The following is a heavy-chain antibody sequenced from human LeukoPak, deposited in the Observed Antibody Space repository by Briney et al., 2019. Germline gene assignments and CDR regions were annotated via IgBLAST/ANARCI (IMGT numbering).Heavy chain of an antibody. CDR3: ARDGLPPSMVRGVIMYYYYYGMDV. J-gene: IGHJ6*04. D-gene: IGHD3-10*01. CDR1: GFTFSSSS. Sequence: PGPCLTLSWAASGFTFSSSSTGSVRQAPGDGLEWVSSISSDTTYTYYAYSVKGPLPISRDNAKNLLYLQLNSLRAEDTAVYYCARDGLPPSMVRGVIMYYYYYGMDVWAKGTTVTVSS. CDR2: ISSDTTYT. V-gene: IGHV3-21*01.